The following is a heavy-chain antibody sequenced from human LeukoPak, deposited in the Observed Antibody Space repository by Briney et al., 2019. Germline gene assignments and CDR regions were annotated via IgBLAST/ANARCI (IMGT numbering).Heavy chain of an antibody. J-gene: IGHJ4*02. CDR3: AKGMYYYGSGSQYFDY. V-gene: IGHV3-23*01. D-gene: IGHD3-10*01. CDR2: ISGSGGST. CDR1: GFTFSAYS. Sequence: GGSLRLSCAASGFTFSAYSMNWVRQAPGKWLEWVSAISGSGGSTYYADSVKGRFTISRDNSKNTLYLQMNSLRAEDTAVYYCAKGMYYYGSGSQYFDYWGRGTLVTVSS.